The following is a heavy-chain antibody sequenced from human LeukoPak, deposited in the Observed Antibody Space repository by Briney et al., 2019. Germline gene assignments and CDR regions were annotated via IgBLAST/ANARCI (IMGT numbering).Heavy chain of an antibody. Sequence: GGSLRLSCAASGFTISIHGMHWVRQAPGKGQEWVAFLHSNGNNKYYAHVVKGPFSISRDTCKNSLHLQMNSMRPEDMAVYYCARSFSAREYFEHWGEGTLVTVSS. CDR3: ARSFSAREYFEH. V-gene: IGHV3-30*02. D-gene: IGHD6-6*01. J-gene: IGHJ1*01. CDR2: LHSNGNNK. CDR1: GFTISIHG.